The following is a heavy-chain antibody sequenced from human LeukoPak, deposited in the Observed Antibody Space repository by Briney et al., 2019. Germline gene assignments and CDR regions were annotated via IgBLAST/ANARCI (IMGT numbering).Heavy chain of an antibody. CDR3: ARAGPNLAFDI. CDR1: GDISGSIARYY. Sequence: SETLSLTCTVSGDISGSIARYYWSWIRQPPGKGLEWIGYIHYDGSTNYNPSLKSRVTISVDTSKNQFSLKLSSVTAADTAVYYCARAGPNLAFDIWGQGTMVTVSS. V-gene: IGHV4-59*01. J-gene: IGHJ3*02. CDR2: IHYDGST.